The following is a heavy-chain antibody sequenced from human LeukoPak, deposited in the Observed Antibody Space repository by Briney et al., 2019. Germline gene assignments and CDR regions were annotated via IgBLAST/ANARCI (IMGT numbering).Heavy chain of an antibody. V-gene: IGHV4-59*12. CDR2: IYHSGST. CDR1: GGSISSYY. J-gene: IGHJ4*02. D-gene: IGHD6-13*01. Sequence: SETLSLTCTVSGGSISSYYWSWIRQPPGKGLEWIGYIYHSGSTYYNPSLKSRVTISVDRSKNQSSLKLSSVTAADTAVYYCARDLLYSSSWTDASGWGQGTLVTVSS. CDR3: ARDLLYSSSWTDASG.